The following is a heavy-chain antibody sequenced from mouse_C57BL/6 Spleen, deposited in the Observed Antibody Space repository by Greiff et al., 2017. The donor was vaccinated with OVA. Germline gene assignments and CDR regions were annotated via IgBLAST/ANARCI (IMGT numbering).Heavy chain of an antibody. V-gene: IGHV1-50*01. CDR2: IDPSDSYT. CDR1: GYTFTSYW. CDR3: ARGGYGNWYFDV. Sequence: QVQLKQPGAELVKPGASVKLSCKASGYTFTSYWMQWVKQRPGQGLEWIGEIDPSDSYTNYNQKFKGKATLTVDTSSSTAYMQLSSLTSEDSAVYYCARGGYGNWYFDVWGTGTTVTVSS. J-gene: IGHJ1*03. D-gene: IGHD2-10*02.